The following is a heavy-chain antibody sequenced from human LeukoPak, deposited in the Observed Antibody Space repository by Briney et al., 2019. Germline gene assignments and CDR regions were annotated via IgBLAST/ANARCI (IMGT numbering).Heavy chain of an antibody. CDR1: GYSISSGYY. CDR2: IYHSGST. V-gene: IGHV4-38-2*02. CDR3: ARTNVDTAMHFDY. D-gene: IGHD5-18*01. J-gene: IGHJ4*02. Sequence: SETLSLTCTVSGYSISSGYYWGWIRQPPGKGLEWIGNIYHSGSTYYNPSLKSRVTISVDTSKNQFSLKLSSVTAADTAVYYCARTNVDTAMHFDYWGQGTLVTVSS.